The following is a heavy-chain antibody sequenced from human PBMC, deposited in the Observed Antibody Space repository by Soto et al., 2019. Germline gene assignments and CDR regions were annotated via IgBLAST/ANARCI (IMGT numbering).Heavy chain of an antibody. Sequence: SETLSLTCTVSGDSISSPHYYWTWIRQPPGKGLEWVGYIYYTGNNFYNPALKSRVAMSVDPSTNQFSLKLASVTAADTAVYYCARVGPWVPYYYDSSPYTFENWFDPWGQGTLVTVSS. J-gene: IGHJ5*02. CDR1: GDSISSPHYY. V-gene: IGHV4-30-4*01. D-gene: IGHD3-22*01. CDR3: ARVGPWVPYYYDSSPYTFENWFDP. CDR2: IYYTGNN.